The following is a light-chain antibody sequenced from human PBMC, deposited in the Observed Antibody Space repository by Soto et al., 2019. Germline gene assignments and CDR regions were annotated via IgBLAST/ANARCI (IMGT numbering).Light chain of an antibody. V-gene: IGLV2-8*01. CDR1: SSDVGSYKY. CDR3: SSYAGSSNYV. CDR2: EVN. Sequence: QSALTQPPSASGSPGQSVTISCTGTSSDVGSYKYVSWYQQHPGKAPKLIIYEVNKRPSGVPARFSGSKSGNTAPLAVSGLQAEDEAVYYCSSYAGSSNYVFGSGTKVTVL. J-gene: IGLJ1*01.